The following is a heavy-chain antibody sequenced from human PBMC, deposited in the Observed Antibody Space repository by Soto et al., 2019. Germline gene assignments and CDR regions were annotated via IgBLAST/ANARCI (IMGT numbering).Heavy chain of an antibody. J-gene: IGHJ5*02. V-gene: IGHV4-39*01. Sequence: ETLSLTCSASGGSITSSSHFWGWVRQPPGKGREWIGTIYFTGNTYYTPYLKSLLTMSIDTSKNEFSLRLNSVTAADTAVYYCAGQTFTIAAASYGRSNWFDPWGPGTLVTVSS. D-gene: IGHD6-25*01. CDR3: AGQTFTIAAASYGRSNWFDP. CDR1: GGSITSSSHF. CDR2: IYFTGNT.